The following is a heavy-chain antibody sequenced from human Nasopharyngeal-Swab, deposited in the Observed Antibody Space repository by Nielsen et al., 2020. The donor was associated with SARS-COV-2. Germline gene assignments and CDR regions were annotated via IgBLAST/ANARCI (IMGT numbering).Heavy chain of an antibody. CDR2: ISYDGSNK. CDR3: AKDSDYYGSGSPFY. CDR1: GFTFSSYG. Sequence: GGSLRLSCAASGFTFSSYGMHWVRQAPGKGLEWVAVISYDGSNKYYADSVKGRFTISRDNSKNTLYLQMNSLRAGDTAVYYCAKDSDYYGSGSPFYWGQGTLVTVSS. D-gene: IGHD3-10*01. V-gene: IGHV3-30*18. J-gene: IGHJ4*02.